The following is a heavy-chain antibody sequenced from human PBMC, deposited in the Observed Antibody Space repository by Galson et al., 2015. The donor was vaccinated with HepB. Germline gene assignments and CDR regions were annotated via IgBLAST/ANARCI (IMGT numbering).Heavy chain of an antibody. CDR3: ARTYDSSGYYSYYYYYMDV. Sequence: LRLSCAASGFTFSSYATSWVRQAPGKGLEWVSAISGSGGSTYYADSVKGRFTISRDNSKNTLYLQMNSLRAEDTAVYYCARTYDSSGYYSYYYYYMDVWGKGTTVTVSS. CDR2: ISGSGGST. V-gene: IGHV3-23*01. J-gene: IGHJ6*03. CDR1: GFTFSSYA. D-gene: IGHD3-22*01.